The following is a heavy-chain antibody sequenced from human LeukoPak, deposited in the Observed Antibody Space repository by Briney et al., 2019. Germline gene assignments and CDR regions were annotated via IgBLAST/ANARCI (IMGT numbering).Heavy chain of an antibody. D-gene: IGHD3-16*01. CDR1: RGSISSYY. CDR3: SRATKLGGGLNWFDP. V-gene: IGHV4-59*08. Sequence: SETLSLTRTVSRGSISSYYWSWIRQPPAKGLEWIGYIYYSGSTNYNPSLKSRVTISVDTSKNQFSLKLSSVTPADTAGYYCSRATKLGGGLNWFDPWGQGTLVTVSS. J-gene: IGHJ5*02. CDR2: IYYSGST.